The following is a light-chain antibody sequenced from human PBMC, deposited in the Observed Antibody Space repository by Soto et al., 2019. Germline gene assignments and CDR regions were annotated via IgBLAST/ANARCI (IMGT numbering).Light chain of an antibody. J-gene: IGKJ5*01. CDR2: DAS. Sequence: EIVLTQSPVTLSLSPWERATLSCRASQSVSSYLAWYQQRPGQAPRLLIYDASNRATGIPARFSGSGSGTDFTLTIDNLEPEDFAIYYCQQRNNWPPITFGQGTRLEI. V-gene: IGKV3-11*01. CDR3: QQRNNWPPIT. CDR1: QSVSSY.